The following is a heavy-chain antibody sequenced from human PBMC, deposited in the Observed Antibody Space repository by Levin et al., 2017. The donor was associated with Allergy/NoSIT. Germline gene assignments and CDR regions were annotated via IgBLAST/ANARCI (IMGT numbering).Heavy chain of an antibody. CDR2: IYSGGST. Sequence: QSGGSLRLSCAASGFTVSSNYMSWVRQAPGKGLEWVSVIYSGGSTYYADSVKGRFTISRDNSKNTLYLQMNSLRAEDTAVYYCARQGGSGSYYNWYFDLWGRGTLVTVSS. D-gene: IGHD3-10*01. V-gene: IGHV3-53*01. CDR1: GFTVSSNY. J-gene: IGHJ2*01. CDR3: ARQGGSGSYYNWYFDL.